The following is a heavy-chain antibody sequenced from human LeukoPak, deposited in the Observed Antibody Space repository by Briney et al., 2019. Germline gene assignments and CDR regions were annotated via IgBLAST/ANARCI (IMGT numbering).Heavy chain of an antibody. D-gene: IGHD3-10*01. CDR3: ARSDGYGLVDI. CDR1: GGSFHTYY. J-gene: IGHJ3*02. V-gene: IGHV4-4*07. Sequence: SETLSLTCTVSGGSFHTYYWNWIRQPAGKALEWIGRVYASGSTDSNSSLKSRVTMSLDTSKSQFSLELRSVTAADTAVYYCARSDGYGLVDIWGQGTMVTVSS. CDR2: VYASGST.